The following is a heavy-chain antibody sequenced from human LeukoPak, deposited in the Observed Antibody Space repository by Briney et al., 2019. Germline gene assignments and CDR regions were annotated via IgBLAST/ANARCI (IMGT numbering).Heavy chain of an antibody. CDR3: ANGRDYDILTGYPNWFDP. Sequence: GGSLRLSCAASGFTFSSYAMSWVRLAPGKGLEWVSAISGSGGSTYYADSVKGRFTISRDNSKNTLYLQMNSLRAEDTAVYYCANGRDYDILTGYPNWFDPWGQGTLVTVSS. V-gene: IGHV3-23*01. J-gene: IGHJ5*02. CDR2: ISGSGGST. D-gene: IGHD3-9*01. CDR1: GFTFSSYA.